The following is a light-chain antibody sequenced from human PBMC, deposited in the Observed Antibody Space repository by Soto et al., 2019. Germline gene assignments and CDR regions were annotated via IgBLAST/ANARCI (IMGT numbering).Light chain of an antibody. V-gene: IGKV3-20*01. Sequence: DTVLTQSPGTLSLSPGERATLSCRASQSVTSTYLAWYQHRPGQAPRLLIYGASTRATGIPDRFSGSGSGTDFTLTISRLEPEDFAVYYCQQYAYPPWTFGHGTKVETK. CDR2: GAS. CDR1: QSVTSTY. CDR3: QQYAYPPWT. J-gene: IGKJ1*01.